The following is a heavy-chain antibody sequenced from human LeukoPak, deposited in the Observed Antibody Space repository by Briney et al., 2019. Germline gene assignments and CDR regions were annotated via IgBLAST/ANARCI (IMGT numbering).Heavy chain of an antibody. CDR2: VSGSGGGT. J-gene: IGHJ4*02. CDR1: GFTFSSYA. D-gene: IGHD3-22*01. V-gene: IGHV3-23*01. CDR3: AKKGIVVITPCDY. Sequence: PGGSLRLSCAASGFTFSSYAMSWVRQAPGKGLEWVSAVSGSGGGTYYADSVKGRFTISRDNSKNTLFLQMSSLRAEDTAIYFCAKKGIVVITPCDYWGQGTLVTVSS.